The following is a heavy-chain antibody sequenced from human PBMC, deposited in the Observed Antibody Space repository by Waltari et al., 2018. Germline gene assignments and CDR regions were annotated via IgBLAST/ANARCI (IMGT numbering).Heavy chain of an antibody. CDR3: ARDPLSGNYCAFDI. J-gene: IGHJ3*02. CDR2: IYTSGST. Sequence: QVQLQESGPGLVKPSQTLSLTCTVSGGFISSGSYYWTWIRQPAGKGLEWIGYIYTSGSTNYNPSLKSRVTISVDTSKNPFSLKLSSVTAADTAVYYCARDPLSGNYCAFDIWGQGTMVTVSS. CDR1: GGFISSGSYY. V-gene: IGHV4-61*09. D-gene: IGHD1-26*01.